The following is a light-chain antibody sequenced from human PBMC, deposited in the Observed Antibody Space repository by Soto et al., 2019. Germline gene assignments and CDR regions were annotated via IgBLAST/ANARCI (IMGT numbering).Light chain of an antibody. CDR3: QQRSNWPPVIT. J-gene: IGKJ5*01. V-gene: IGKV3-11*01. CDR2: DAS. CDR1: QSFSSY. Sequence: EIVLTQSPATLSLSPGERATLSCRASQSFSSYLAWYQQKPGQAPRLLIYDASKRATGIPARCSGRGSGTDFTLTISSLEPEDFAVYYCQQRSNWPPVITFGQGTRLEIK.